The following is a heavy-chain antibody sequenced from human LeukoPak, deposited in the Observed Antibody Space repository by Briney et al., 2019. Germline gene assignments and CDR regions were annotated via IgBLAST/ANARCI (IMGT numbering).Heavy chain of an antibody. D-gene: IGHD1-7*01. CDR2: ISPSSTRI. Sequence: GGSLRLSCAAPGFTFSSYNMNWVRQAPGKGLEWVSYISPSSTRIDYAASVRGRFTISRDNAKSSLYLQVNSLRAEDTAVYYCARMNYVSSGWGAPFDDWGQGTLVTVSS. CDR1: GFTFSSYN. CDR3: ARMNYVSSGWGAPFDD. J-gene: IGHJ4*02. V-gene: IGHV3-48*04.